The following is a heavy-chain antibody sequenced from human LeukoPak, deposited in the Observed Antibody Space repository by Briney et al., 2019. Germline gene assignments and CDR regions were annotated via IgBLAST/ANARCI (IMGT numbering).Heavy chain of an antibody. CDR3: ARQEYCSGGSCYTWFDP. Sequence: GKSLQISCQDSGYRFSSYWIAWVRQMPGKGLEYIGIIYPGDSDIRYSPSFQGQVTISADKSISTAYLQWSSLKASDTAMYYCARQEYCSGGSCYTWFDPWGQGTLVTVSS. CDR2: IYPGDSDI. CDR1: GYRFSSYW. J-gene: IGHJ5*02. V-gene: IGHV5-51*01. D-gene: IGHD2-15*01.